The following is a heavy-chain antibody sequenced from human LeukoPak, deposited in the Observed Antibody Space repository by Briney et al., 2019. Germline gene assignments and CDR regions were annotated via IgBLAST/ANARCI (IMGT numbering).Heavy chain of an antibody. Sequence: GASVKVSCKASGYTFTSYDINWVRQATGQGLEWMGWMNPNSGNTGYAQKFQGRVTITRNISISTAYMELSSLRSEDTAVYYCATVTRNWNDGDYWGQGTLVTVSS. J-gene: IGHJ4*02. V-gene: IGHV1-8*03. CDR1: GYTFTSYD. D-gene: IGHD1-1*01. CDR3: ATVTRNWNDGDY. CDR2: MNPNSGNT.